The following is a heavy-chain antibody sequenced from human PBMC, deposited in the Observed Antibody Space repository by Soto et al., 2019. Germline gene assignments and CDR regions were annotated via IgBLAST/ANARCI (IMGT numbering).Heavy chain of an antibody. CDR2: ISAYNGNT. D-gene: IGHD2-2*01. V-gene: IGHV1-18*01. CDR1: GYTFTSYG. CDR3: AKSVGYCSSTSCSRFDY. J-gene: IGHJ4*02. Sequence: ASVKVSCKASGYTFTSYGISWVRQAPGQGLEWMGWISAYNGNTNYAQKLQGRVTMTTDTSTSTAYMELRSLRSDDTAVYYCAKSVGYCSSTSCSRFDYWGQGTLVTVSS.